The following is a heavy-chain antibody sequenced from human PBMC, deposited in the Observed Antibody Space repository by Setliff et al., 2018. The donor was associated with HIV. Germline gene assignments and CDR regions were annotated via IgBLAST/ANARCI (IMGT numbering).Heavy chain of an antibody. CDR1: GGSINSGSYY. CDR3: ARFYDYYGHRLDY. V-gene: IGHV4-39*01. D-gene: IGHD3-16*01. J-gene: IGHJ4*02. Sequence: ASETLSLTCTVSGGSINSGSYYWGWIRQPPEKGLEWIGTMFYSGSTYYNPSLKSRVTIFIDTSKNQFSLRLSSVTAADTAVYYCARFYDYYGHRLDYWGRGTQVTVSS. CDR2: MFYSGST.